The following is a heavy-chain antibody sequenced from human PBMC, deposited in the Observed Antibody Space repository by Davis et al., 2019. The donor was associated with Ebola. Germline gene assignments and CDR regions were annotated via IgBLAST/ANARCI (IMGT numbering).Heavy chain of an antibody. D-gene: IGHD2-21*02. Sequence: SVKVSCKASGGTFSSHAILWVRQAPGQGLEWMGGIIPIFGKVHYAQKFDGRVTITADESSSTAYMDLSSLTSEDTAVYYCGRGRGAGDIDIWGKGTMVVVSS. V-gene: IGHV1-69*13. J-gene: IGHJ3*02. CDR2: IIPIFGKV. CDR1: GGTFSSHA. CDR3: GRGRGAGDIDI.